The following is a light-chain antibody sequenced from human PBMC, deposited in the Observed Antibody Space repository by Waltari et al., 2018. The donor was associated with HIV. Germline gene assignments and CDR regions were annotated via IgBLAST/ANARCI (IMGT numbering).Light chain of an antibody. CDR3: QHYNNWPPFT. Sequence: EVMMTQSPATLSVSTGESVTLSCRASQGISSNLAWYQHKPGQAPRLLIYGASTRATGIPARFSGSGSGTEFTLTISDLQSDDFAVYFCQHYNNWPPFTVGPGTKVDIK. J-gene: IGKJ3*01. CDR1: QGISSN. V-gene: IGKV3-15*01. CDR2: GAS.